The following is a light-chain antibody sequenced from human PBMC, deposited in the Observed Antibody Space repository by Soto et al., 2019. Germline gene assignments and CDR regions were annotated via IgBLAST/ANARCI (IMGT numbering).Light chain of an antibody. CDR2: LAS. CDR1: QSIQPF. J-gene: IGKJ2*01. Sequence: DIQLTQFPSTLSASVGDTVTITCRASQSIQPFLAWYQQRPGTAPKLLIYLASRLESGVASRFSGTGSGTEFGTEFTLTMSNLQPDDFAIYFCKHYNSHSFYTFGQGTKLEVK. CDR3: KHYNSHSFYT. V-gene: IGKV1-5*03.